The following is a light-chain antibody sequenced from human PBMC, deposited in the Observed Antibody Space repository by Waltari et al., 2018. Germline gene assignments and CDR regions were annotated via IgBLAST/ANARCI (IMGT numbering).Light chain of an antibody. CDR1: HDISQY. J-gene: IGKJ2*01. Sequence: DIQMTQSPSSLSASVGDSVTITCRASHDISQYLNWYHQRPGRAPKLLIYEAAQLEMGVSSMFSGSGYGTIFTLTIRSVQAADVGTYFCQQYDDVPYYTFGQGT. V-gene: IGKV1-33*01. CDR3: QQYDDVPYYT. CDR2: EAA.